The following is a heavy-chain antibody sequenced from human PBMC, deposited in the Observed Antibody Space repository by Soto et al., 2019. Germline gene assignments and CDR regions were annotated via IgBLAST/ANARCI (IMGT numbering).Heavy chain of an antibody. CDR2: ISAYNGNT. CDR3: ARVFLGYCTNGVCYTNWFDP. J-gene: IGHJ5*02. D-gene: IGHD2-8*01. V-gene: IGHV1-18*01. CDR1: GYTFTSYG. Sequence: ASVKVSCKASGYTFTSYGISLVRQAPGQGLEWMGWISAYNGNTSYAQKLQGRVTMTTDTSTSTAYMELRSLRSDDTAVYYCARVFLGYCTNGVCYTNWFDPWGQGTLVTVSS.